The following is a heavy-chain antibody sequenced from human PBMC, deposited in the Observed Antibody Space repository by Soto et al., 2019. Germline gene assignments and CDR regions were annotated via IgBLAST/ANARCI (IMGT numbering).Heavy chain of an antibody. V-gene: IGHV4-39*07. CDR3: ARGYCSSTSCYFHY. D-gene: IGHD2-2*01. CDR1: GGSISSSSYY. Sequence: PSETLSLTCTVSGGSISSSSYYWGWLRQPPGKGLEWIGSIFYSGSTNYNPSLKSRVTISLDTSKNQFSLKLSSVTAADTAVYYCARGYCSSTSCYFHYWGQGTLVTVSS. J-gene: IGHJ4*02. CDR2: IFYSGST.